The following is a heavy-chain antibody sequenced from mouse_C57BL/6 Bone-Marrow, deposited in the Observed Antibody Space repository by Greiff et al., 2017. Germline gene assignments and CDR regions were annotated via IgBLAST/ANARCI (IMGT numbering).Heavy chain of an antibody. CDR2: ISYSGST. CDR3: ARRKNYVYWYFDV. Sequence: EVMLVESGPGLAKPSQTLSLTCSVTGYSITSDYWNWIRKFPGNKLEYMGYISYSGSTYYNPSLKSRISITRDTSKNQYYLQLNSVTTEDTATYYCARRKNYVYWYFDVWGTGTTVTVSS. J-gene: IGHJ1*03. D-gene: IGHD1-1*02. V-gene: IGHV3-8*01. CDR1: GYSITSDY.